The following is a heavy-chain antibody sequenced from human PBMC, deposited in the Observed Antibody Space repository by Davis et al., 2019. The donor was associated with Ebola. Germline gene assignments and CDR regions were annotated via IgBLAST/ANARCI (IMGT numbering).Heavy chain of an antibody. V-gene: IGHV3-33*01. J-gene: IGHJ4*02. CDR3: ARGCGRDCQFYFDY. D-gene: IGHD2-21*02. Sequence: GESLKISCAASGFTFSNYGLHWVRQAPGKGLEWVAVIWYDGDDKYYADSVRGRFTLSRDNSKSTVYLQMTSLRVEDTAVYYCARGCGRDCQFYFDYWGRGTLVTVSS. CDR2: IWYDGDDK. CDR1: GFTFSNYG.